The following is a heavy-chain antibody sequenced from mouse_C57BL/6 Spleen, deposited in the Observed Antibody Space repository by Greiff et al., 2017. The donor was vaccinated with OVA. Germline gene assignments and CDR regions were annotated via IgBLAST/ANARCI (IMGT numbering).Heavy chain of an antibody. CDR2: INPSTGGT. CDR1: GYSFTGYY. Sequence: EVQLQQSGPELVKPGASVKISCKASGYSFTGYYMNWVKQSPEKSLEWIGEINPSTGGTTYNQKFKAKATLTVDKSSSTAYMQLKSLTSEDSAVYYCARGANWDDDYWGQGTTLTVSS. V-gene: IGHV1-42*01. CDR3: ARGANWDDDY. J-gene: IGHJ2*01. D-gene: IGHD4-1*01.